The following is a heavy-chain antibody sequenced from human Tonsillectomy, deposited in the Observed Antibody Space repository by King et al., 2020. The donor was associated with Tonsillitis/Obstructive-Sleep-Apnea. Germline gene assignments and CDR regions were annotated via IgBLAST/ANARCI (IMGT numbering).Heavy chain of an antibody. J-gene: IGHJ5*02. D-gene: IGHD2-21*02. Sequence: QLQESGPGLVKPSENLSLTCTVSGGSISSYYWSWIRQPAGKGLGWIGRIYTSGSADYNPSLKSRVIMSLDTSKKQFSLKLTSVTAADTAVYYCARDVGVTGFDPWGQGTLVTVSS. V-gene: IGHV4-4*07. CDR1: GGSISSYY. CDR3: ARDVGVTGFDP. CDR2: IYTSGSA.